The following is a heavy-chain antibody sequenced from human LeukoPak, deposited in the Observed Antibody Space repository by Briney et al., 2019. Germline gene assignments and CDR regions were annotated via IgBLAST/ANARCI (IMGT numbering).Heavy chain of an antibody. CDR3: ARGYASGSYYLH. Sequence: SETLSLTCTVYGGSFSGYYWTWIRQPPGKGLEWIAEINHSGTTTCYPSLQSRVTVSLDTSKNQFSLKMNSVTAADTAVYFCARGYASGSYYLHWGQGTLVTVSS. V-gene: IGHV4-34*01. CDR1: GGSFSGYY. D-gene: IGHD3-10*01. J-gene: IGHJ4*02. CDR2: INHSGTT.